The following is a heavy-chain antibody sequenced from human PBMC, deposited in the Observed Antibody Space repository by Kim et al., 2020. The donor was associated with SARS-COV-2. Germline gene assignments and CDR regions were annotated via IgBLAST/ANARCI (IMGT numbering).Heavy chain of an antibody. CDR3: ARDLASYDRSDCLFDY. CDR1: GFTFSHYT. CDR2: IYAGGENI. V-gene: IGHV3-48*02. J-gene: IGHJ4*02. Sequence: GGSLRLSCAASGFTFSHYTMNWVRQTPGKGLEWVSVIYAGGENIHYADSVRGRFTISRDNANNSLFLQMNSLRDEDTAVYYCARDLASYDRSDCLFDYWGQGTLVSVSS. D-gene: IGHD3-22*01.